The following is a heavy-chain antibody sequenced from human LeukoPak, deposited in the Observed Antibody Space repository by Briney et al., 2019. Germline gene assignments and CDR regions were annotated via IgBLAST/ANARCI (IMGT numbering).Heavy chain of an antibody. CDR2: IYYSGST. Sequence: SETLSLTCTVSGGSISSYYWSWIRQPPGKGLEWIGYIYYSGSTNYNPSLKSRVTISVDTSKNQFSLKLSSVTAADTAVYYCARLNTRITMIVVVPDAFDIWGQGTMVTVSS. V-gene: IGHV4-59*01. J-gene: IGHJ3*02. CDR3: ARLNTRITMIVVVPDAFDI. CDR1: GGSISSYY. D-gene: IGHD3-22*01.